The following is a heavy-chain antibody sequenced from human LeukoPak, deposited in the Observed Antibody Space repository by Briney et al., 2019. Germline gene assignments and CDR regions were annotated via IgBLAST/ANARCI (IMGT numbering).Heavy chain of an antibody. J-gene: IGHJ6*04. Sequence: SQTLSLTCTVSGGSISSGDYYWSWSRQPQGRGLEWIVYIYYSGSTYYNPALKSRITISVNTSKNQFSLKLSSVTAADTAVYYCASAAVDYNILTGSYYYYGMDVWGKGTTVTVSS. CDR1: GGSISSGDYY. CDR2: IYYSGST. D-gene: IGHD3-9*01. V-gene: IGHV4-30-4*01. CDR3: ASAAVDYNILTGSYYYYGMDV.